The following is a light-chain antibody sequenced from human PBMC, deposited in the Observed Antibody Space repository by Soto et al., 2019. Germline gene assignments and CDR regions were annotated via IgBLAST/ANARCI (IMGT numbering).Light chain of an antibody. CDR1: QSISSH. V-gene: IGKV1-39*01. CDR2: AAS. J-gene: IGKJ1*01. Sequence: IQMTQSPSSLSSSLGDRVTITCRASQSISSHLNWYQQKPGKAPKLLIYAASSLQSGVPSRFSGSGSGTDFTLTISRLKTEDFATYYCQQSYSTSWTFCQGTKVDIK. CDR3: QQSYSTSWT.